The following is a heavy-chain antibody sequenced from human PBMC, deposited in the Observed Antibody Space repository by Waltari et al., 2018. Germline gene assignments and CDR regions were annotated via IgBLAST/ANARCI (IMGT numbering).Heavy chain of an antibody. CDR3: ARGSRGTRDDYYYYMDV. CDR2: VYPGDCGT. D-gene: IGHD3-10*01. CDR1: GYSFTSYW. V-gene: IGHV5-51*01. Sequence: EVQLVQSGAEVKKPGESLKISCKGSGYSFTSYWIGWVRQMPGKGLEGMGIVYPGDCGTRYSPSFQGQVTISAGKSIGTAYLQWSSLKASDTAMYYCARGSRGTRDDYYYYMDVWGKGTTVTVSS. J-gene: IGHJ6*03.